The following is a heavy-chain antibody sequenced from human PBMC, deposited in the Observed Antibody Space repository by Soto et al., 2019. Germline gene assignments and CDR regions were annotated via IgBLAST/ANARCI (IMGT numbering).Heavy chain of an antibody. D-gene: IGHD3-3*02. CDR3: ARDRGIFGVFKAPYGMDV. V-gene: IGHV1-2*02. CDR2: INPNSGGT. J-gene: IGHJ6*02. CDR1: GYTFTGYY. Sequence: ASVKVSCKASGYTFTGYYMHWVRQAPGQGLEWMGWINPNSGGTNYAQKFQGRVTMTRDTSISTAYMELSRLRSDDTAVYYCARDRGIFGVFKAPYGMDVWGQGTTVTVSS.